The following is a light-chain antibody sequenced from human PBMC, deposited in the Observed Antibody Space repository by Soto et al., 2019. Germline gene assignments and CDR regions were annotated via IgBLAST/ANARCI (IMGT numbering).Light chain of an antibody. CDR3: QQRTNWPLT. V-gene: IGKV3-11*01. CDR1: QSVTTF. Sequence: EIVLTQSPVTLSLSPGERATLSCRASQSVTTFLAWYQQKPGQAPRLLIYDASKRATGIPARFSGSGSGTDFTLTISSLEPEDFVVYYCQQRTNWPLTFGGGTKVEIQ. J-gene: IGKJ4*01. CDR2: DAS.